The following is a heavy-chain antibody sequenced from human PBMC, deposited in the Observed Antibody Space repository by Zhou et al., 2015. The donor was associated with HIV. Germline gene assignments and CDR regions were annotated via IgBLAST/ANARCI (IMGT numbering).Heavy chain of an antibody. CDR3: ARGPGYCSGGSCYRFDY. V-gene: IGHV1-69*12. CDR1: GGTFSSYA. CDR2: IIPIFGTA. Sequence: QVQLVQSGAEVKKPGSSVKVSCKASGGTFSSYAISWVRQAPGQGLEWMGGIIPIFGTANYAQKFQGRVTITADESTSTAYMELSSLRSEDTAVYYCARGPGYCSGGSCYRFDYWGQGTLVTVSS. J-gene: IGHJ4*02. D-gene: IGHD2-15*01.